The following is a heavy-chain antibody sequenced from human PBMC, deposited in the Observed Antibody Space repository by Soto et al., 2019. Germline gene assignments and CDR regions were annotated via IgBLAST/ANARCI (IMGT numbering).Heavy chain of an antibody. CDR2: IIPIFGTA. CDR3: ARGHDSSSYHNDAFDI. Sequence: ASVKVSCKASGGTFSSYAISCVRQAPRQGLEWMGGIIPIFGTANYAQKFQGRVTITADKSTSTAYMELSSLRSEDTPVYYCARGHDSSSYHNDAFDIWGQGTMVTVSS. J-gene: IGHJ3*02. V-gene: IGHV1-69*06. D-gene: IGHD3-22*01. CDR1: GGTFSSYA.